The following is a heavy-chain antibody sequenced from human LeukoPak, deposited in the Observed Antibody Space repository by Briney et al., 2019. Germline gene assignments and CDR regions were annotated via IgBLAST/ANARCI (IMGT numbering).Heavy chain of an antibody. CDR2: VYYSGST. CDR3: TRSRSINYGDYGWFFY. D-gene: IGHD4-17*01. Sequence: SETLSLTCTVSGGSISKYYWSWIRQSPGKGLEWIGYVYYSGSTIYNPSLKSRVAISVDTSKNQFSLNLTSVTAADTAVYFCTRSRSINYGDYGWFFYWGQGTLVTVS. CDR1: GGSISKYY. J-gene: IGHJ4*02. V-gene: IGHV4-59*08.